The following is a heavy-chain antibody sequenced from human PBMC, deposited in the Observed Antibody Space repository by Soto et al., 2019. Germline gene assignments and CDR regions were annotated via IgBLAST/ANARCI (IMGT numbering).Heavy chain of an antibody. CDR1: GFSFSSCE. CDR2: ISGSGTST. V-gene: IGHV3-48*03. J-gene: IGHJ4*02. D-gene: IGHD3-9*01. Sequence: PGGSLRLSCAASGFSFSSCEMSWVRQAPGKGLEWVSYISGSGTSTQYSDSVKGRFTISRDNAKNSLLLQMNSLGAEDTAVYYCASKIVTPGYHYYDYWGQGTLVTVSS. CDR3: ASKIVTPGYHYYDY.